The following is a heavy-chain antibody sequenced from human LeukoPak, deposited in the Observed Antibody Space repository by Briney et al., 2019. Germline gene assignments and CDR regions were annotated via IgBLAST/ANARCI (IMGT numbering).Heavy chain of an antibody. CDR1: GVFFSSSG. D-gene: IGHD5-18*01. V-gene: IGHV3-30*19. CDR2: ISYDGSNK. J-gene: IGHJ4*02. CDR3: ARDGGYSYDQAYFLLF. Sequence: GGSLRLSRAVSGVFFSSSGRHVVRQAPGKGLEWVAVISYDGSNKYYADSVKGRFTISRDNSKNTLYLQMNSLRAEDTAVYYCARDGGYSYDQAYFLLFWRQGTLVTVSS.